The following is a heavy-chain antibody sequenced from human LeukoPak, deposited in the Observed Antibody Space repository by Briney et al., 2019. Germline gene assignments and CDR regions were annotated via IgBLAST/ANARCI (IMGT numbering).Heavy chain of an antibody. Sequence: SETLSLTCAVSGASISNSNWLSWVRQPPGKGLEWIAEIYHTGITNYNPSLKSRVTISVDKSKNQFSLNLNSVTAADTAVYYCARGVGLIYSDTEGFRGFFDYWGQGILVTVSS. CDR3: ARGVGLIYSDTEGFRGFFDY. D-gene: IGHD3/OR15-3a*01. CDR2: IYHTGIT. J-gene: IGHJ4*02. V-gene: IGHV4-4*02. CDR1: GASISNSNW.